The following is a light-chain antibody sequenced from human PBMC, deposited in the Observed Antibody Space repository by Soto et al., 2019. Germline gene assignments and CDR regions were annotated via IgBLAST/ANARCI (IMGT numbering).Light chain of an antibody. J-gene: IGKJ5*01. CDR1: QGISSD. CDR3: QQFKSYPIT. Sequence: DIQLTQSPSFLSASVGDRVTITCRASQGISSDLAWYQQNPGKAPKLLIYAASTLQNGVPSTFSGSGSGTEFTLTFSSLQPEDFGTYYCQQFKSYPITFGQGTRLEIK. V-gene: IGKV1-9*01. CDR2: AAS.